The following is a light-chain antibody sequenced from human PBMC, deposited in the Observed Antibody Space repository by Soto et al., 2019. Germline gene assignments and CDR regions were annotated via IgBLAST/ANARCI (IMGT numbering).Light chain of an antibody. CDR1: QGVGNW. CDR3: QQSNSIPPWT. J-gene: IGKJ1*01. Sequence: DIQMTQSPSSVAASVGDRVTITCRASQGVGNWLAWYQQRPGKAPRLLIYGASTLQSGVPSRFSGSGSGTDFTLTLSSLQAEDFATYYCQQSNSIPPWTFGQGTKVEIK. V-gene: IGKV1-12*01. CDR2: GAS.